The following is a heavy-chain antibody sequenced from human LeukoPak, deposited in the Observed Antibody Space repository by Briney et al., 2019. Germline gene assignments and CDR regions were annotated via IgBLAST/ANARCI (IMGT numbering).Heavy chain of an antibody. D-gene: IGHD3-22*01. CDR1: GFTFSNAW. V-gene: IGHV3-15*01. J-gene: IGHJ4*02. CDR3: TTDMIVVVISRDY. Sequence: PGGSLRLSCAASGFTFSNAWMSWVRQAPGKGLEWVGRIKSKTDGGTTDYAAPVKGRFTISRDDSKNTLYLQMNSLKTEDTAVYYCTTDMIVVVISRDYWGQGTLVTVSS. CDR2: IKSKTDGGTT.